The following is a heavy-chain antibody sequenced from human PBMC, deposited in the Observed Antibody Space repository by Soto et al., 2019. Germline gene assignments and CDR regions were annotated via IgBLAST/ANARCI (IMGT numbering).Heavy chain of an antibody. CDR3: AKRKGSGSYYNADYFDY. CDR2: INHSGST. J-gene: IGHJ4*02. D-gene: IGHD3-10*01. Sequence: QVQLQQWGAGLLKPSETLSLTCAVYGGSFSGYYWSWIRQPPGKGLEWIGEINHSGSTNYNPSLKSRVTISVDTSKDQFTLKLSSVTAADPAVYYCAKRKGSGSYYNADYFDYWGQGTLVTVSS. V-gene: IGHV4-34*01. CDR1: GGSFSGYY.